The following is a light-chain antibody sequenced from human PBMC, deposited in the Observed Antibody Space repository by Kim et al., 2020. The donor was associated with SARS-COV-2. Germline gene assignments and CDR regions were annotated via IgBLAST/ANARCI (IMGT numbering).Light chain of an antibody. CDR1: SGSIARNY. Sequence: KTVTISCTRSSGSIARNYVQWYQQRPGSAPTTLIYEDNQRPSGVPDRFSGSIDSSSNSASLTISGLQTEDEADYYCQSYDSNNPVVFGGGTKVTVL. J-gene: IGLJ2*01. V-gene: IGLV6-57*03. CDR3: QSYDSNNPVV. CDR2: EDN.